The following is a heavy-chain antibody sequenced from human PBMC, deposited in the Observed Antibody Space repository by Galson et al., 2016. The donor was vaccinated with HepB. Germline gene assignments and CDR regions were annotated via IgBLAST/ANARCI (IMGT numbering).Heavy chain of an antibody. V-gene: IGHV3-33*06. J-gene: IGHJ4*02. Sequence: SLRLSCAASGFTFSSYGMHWVRQAPGKGLEWVAVIWSDGSNEYYTDSVKGRFTISRDNSKNTVFLQMKSLRADDTALYHCVQDYNTGWSYFHHWGQGTLVTGAS. CDR1: GFTFSSYG. CDR3: VQDYNTGWSYFHH. CDR2: IWSDGSNE. D-gene: IGHD6-19*01.